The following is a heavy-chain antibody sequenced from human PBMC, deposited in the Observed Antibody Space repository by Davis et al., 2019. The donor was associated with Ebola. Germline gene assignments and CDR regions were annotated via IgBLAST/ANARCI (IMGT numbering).Heavy chain of an antibody. CDR1: GFNFNNYA. CDR3: AKASSALFPRPRDGRDY. V-gene: IGHV3-23*01. CDR2: ISSSGGAT. Sequence: GGSLRLSCTASGFNFNNYAMSWVRQAPGKGLEWVSGISSSGGATYYADSVKGRFTISRDNSKNTLYLQLNSLRAEDTALYYCAKASSALFPRPRDGRDYWGQGTLVTVSS. J-gene: IGHJ4*02.